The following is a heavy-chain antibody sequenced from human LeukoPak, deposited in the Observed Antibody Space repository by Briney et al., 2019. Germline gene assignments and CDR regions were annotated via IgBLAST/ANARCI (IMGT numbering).Heavy chain of an antibody. D-gene: IGHD5-18*01. CDR2: ISGRGGTT. J-gene: IGHJ4*02. CDR1: GFTFSNYG. Sequence: GGSLRLSCAASGFTFSNYGMSWVRQAPGKGLEWVSGISGRGGTTYYADSVKGRFTISRDNSKNTLYLQMNSLRAEDTAVYYCAARRYSYGYNYFDYWGQGTLVTVSS. V-gene: IGHV3-23*01. CDR3: AARRYSYGYNYFDY.